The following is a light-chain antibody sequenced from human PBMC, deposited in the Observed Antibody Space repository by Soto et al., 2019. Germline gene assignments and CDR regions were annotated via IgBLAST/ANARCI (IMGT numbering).Light chain of an antibody. J-gene: IGKJ4*01. CDR1: RAINYD. Sequence: DIQVTQSPSSLSASVGDRVTITCRASRAINYDLAWYQQKPGKVPKLLISAASTLHSGVPSRFSGSGSGTDFTLTISSLQPEDVATYFCQKYDTAPLTFGGGTKVHIK. V-gene: IGKV1-27*01. CDR3: QKYDTAPLT. CDR2: AAS.